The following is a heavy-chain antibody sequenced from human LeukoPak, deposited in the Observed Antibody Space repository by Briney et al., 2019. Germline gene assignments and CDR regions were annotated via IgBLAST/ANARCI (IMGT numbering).Heavy chain of an antibody. D-gene: IGHD1-26*01. CDR3: ARQEHGRRSRQAFDY. Sequence: GGSLRLSCAASGFTFSSYTMNWVRQAPGKGLEWVSYISSSSSTIYYADSVKGRFTISRDNAKNSLNLQMNSLRAEDTAVYYCARQEHGRRSRQAFDYWGQGTLVTVSS. V-gene: IGHV3-48*04. J-gene: IGHJ4*02. CDR2: ISSSSSTI. CDR1: GFTFSSYT.